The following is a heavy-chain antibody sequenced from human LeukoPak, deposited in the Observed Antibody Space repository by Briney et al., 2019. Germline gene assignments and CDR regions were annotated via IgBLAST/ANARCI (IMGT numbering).Heavy chain of an antibody. J-gene: IGHJ4*02. Sequence: PSETLSLTCTVSGGSISSSNYYWSWIRQPPGKGLEWIGYIYYSGSTNYNPSLKSRVTISVDTSKNQLSLTLSSVTAADTAVYYCARHFSSYGAFFFDSWGQGTLVTVSS. CDR2: IYYSGST. D-gene: IGHD5-18*01. CDR1: GGSISSSNYY. CDR3: ARHFSSYGAFFFDS. V-gene: IGHV4-61*05.